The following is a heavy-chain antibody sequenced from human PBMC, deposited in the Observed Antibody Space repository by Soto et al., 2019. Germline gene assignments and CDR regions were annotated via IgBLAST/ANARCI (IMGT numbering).Heavy chain of an antibody. CDR3: ASGGPLVRSLWFGELTAFDI. CDR1: GYTFTGYY. V-gene: IGHV1-2*04. CDR2: INPNSGGT. J-gene: IGHJ3*02. D-gene: IGHD3-10*01. Sequence: ASVKVSCKASGYTFTGYYMHWVRQAPGQGLQWMGWINPNSGGTNYAQKFQGWVTMTRDTSISTGYMELSRLRSEHTAVYYCASGGPLVRSLWFGELTAFDIWGQGTMLTVSS.